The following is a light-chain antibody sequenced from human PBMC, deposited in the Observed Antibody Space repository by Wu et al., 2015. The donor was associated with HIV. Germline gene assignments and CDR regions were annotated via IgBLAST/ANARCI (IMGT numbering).Light chain of an antibody. CDR3: LQHHTYPPT. Sequence: DIQMTQSPSVKSASVGDSVTITCRASQDISNYLAWFQQKPGKVPKRLIYGASNLQSGIPSRFGGSGSGTEFTFTISSLQPEDFGTYYCLQHHTYPPTFGLGPSGYET. J-gene: IGKJ3*01. CDR2: GAS. CDR1: QDISNY. V-gene: IGKV1-17*03.